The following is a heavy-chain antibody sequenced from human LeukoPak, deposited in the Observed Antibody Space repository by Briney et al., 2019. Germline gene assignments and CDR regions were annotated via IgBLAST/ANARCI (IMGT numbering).Heavy chain of an antibody. CDR2: TSSSGSYI. D-gene: IGHD5-12*01. CDR3: ARPGYSGYIMGYYFDY. Sequence: GGSLRLSCAAFGFTFSSYTMNWVRQAPGKGLEWVSSTSSSGSYIYYADSLKGRFTISRGNAKNSLYLQMNSLRAEDTAVYYCARPGYSGYIMGYYFDYWGQGTLVTVSS. J-gene: IGHJ4*02. V-gene: IGHV3-21*06. CDR1: GFTFSSYT.